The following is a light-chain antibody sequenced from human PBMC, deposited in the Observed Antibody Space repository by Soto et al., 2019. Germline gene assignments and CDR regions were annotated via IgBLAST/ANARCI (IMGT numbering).Light chain of an antibody. CDR2: AAS. CDR3: QQYNTYPRT. Sequence: DIQMTHSPSSLSASVGDRVTITCQASQDINNNLAWYQQKPGKAPRSLIYAASNLQSGVPSKFSGSGSGTDFTFTISSLQPEDFATYYCQQYNTYPRTFGLGTKVDIK. J-gene: IGKJ1*01. V-gene: IGKV1-16*02. CDR1: QDINNN.